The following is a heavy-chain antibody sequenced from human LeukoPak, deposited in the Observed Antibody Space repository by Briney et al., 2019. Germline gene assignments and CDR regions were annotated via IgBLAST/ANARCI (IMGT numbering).Heavy chain of an antibody. CDR2: ISSSGSTI. Sequence: GGSLRLSCAASGFTFSSYEMNWVRQAPGKGLEWVLYISSSGSTIYYADSVKGRFTISRDNAKNSLYLQMNSLRAEDTAVYYCARADTPDSPSYYYYMDVWGKGTTVTVSS. CDR3: ARADTPDSPSYYYYMDV. D-gene: IGHD5-18*01. V-gene: IGHV3-48*03. J-gene: IGHJ6*03. CDR1: GFTFSSYE.